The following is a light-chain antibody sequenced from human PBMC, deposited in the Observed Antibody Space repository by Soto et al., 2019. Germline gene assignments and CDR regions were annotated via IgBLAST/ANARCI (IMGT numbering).Light chain of an antibody. CDR3: QSYDTALSASV. CDR1: SSNIGAGYA. V-gene: IGLV1-40*01. Sequence: QSVLTQPPSVSGAPGQRVTISCTGSSSNIGAGYAVFWYRQLPGTAPKLLISFDANRPSGVPDRFSSSKSGTSASLAITGLQAEDEADYYCQSYDTALSASVFGGGTKVTVL. J-gene: IGLJ3*02. CDR2: FDA.